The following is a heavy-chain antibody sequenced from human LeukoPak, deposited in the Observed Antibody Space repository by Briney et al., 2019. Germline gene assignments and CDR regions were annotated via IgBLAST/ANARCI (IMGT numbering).Heavy chain of an antibody. CDR2: VFYSGST. CDR3: ARGVPSNYYYYMDV. J-gene: IGHJ6*03. V-gene: IGHV4-59*01. Sequence: PSETLSLTCTVSDDSIKNYFWTWIRQSPGKGLEWIGYVFYSGSTNYNPSLKSRVTISVDTSKNQFSLKLSSVTAADTAVYYCARGVPSNYYYYMDVWGKGTTVTVSS. CDR1: DDSIKNYF. D-gene: IGHD3-10*01.